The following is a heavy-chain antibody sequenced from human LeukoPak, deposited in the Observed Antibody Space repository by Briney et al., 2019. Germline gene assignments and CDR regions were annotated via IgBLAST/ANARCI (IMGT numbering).Heavy chain of an antibody. CDR3: ARGLYGSDSY. CDR2: IRHSGST. Sequence: PSETLSLTCAVSVASVSSSNWWIWVRQPPKKGLEWIGEIRHSGSTNYNPSLKSRVTMSVDTSKNQISLRLSSVTAADTAVYYCARGLYGSDSYWGQGNLVTVSS. D-gene: IGHD6-19*01. J-gene: IGHJ4*02. V-gene: IGHV4-4*02. CDR1: VASVSSSNW.